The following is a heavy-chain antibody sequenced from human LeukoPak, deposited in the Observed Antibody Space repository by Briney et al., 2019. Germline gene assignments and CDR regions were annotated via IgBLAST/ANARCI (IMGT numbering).Heavy chain of an antibody. J-gene: IGHJ4*02. Sequence: ASVKVSCKASGYTFTSYDINWVRRAPGQGLEWMGSMNPNSGNTGYAYKCQSRVTRTRNTAMRTAYMELSSLRSANTAMYYSARGNVRSFNYWGQGTLVIVSS. CDR3: ARGNVRSFNY. CDR2: MNPNSGNT. CDR1: GYTFTSYD. D-gene: IGHD3-10*02. V-gene: IGHV1-8*01.